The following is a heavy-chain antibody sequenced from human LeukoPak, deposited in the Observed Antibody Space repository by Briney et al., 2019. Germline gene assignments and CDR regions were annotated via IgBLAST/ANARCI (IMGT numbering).Heavy chain of an antibody. CDR1: GFTVSSNY. CDR3: ARGDYGDYAGMDV. D-gene: IGHD4-17*01. Sequence: PGGSLRLSCAASGFTVSSNYMSWVRQAPGKGLEWVSVIYSGGSTYYADSVKGRFTISRDNAKNSLYLQMNSLRAEDTAVYYCARGDYGDYAGMDVWGQGTTVTVSS. J-gene: IGHJ6*02. CDR2: IYSGGST. V-gene: IGHV3-53*01.